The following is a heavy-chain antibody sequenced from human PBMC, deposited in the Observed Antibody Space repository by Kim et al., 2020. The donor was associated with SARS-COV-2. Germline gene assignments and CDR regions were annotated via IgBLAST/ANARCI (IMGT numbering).Heavy chain of an antibody. CDR1: GFTFRNYA. V-gene: IGHV3-30*04. CDR3: ARHERWPTPYNGMDV. J-gene: IGHJ6*02. CDR2: ISYDGKSQ. D-gene: IGHD6-19*01. Sequence: GGSLRLSCTASGFTFRNYAMHWVRQAPGKGLECVAGISYDGKSQSYADSVEGRFTISRDNSKNTLYLQMDSLRLDDTAVYYCARHERWPTPYNGMDVWGQGTTITVSS.